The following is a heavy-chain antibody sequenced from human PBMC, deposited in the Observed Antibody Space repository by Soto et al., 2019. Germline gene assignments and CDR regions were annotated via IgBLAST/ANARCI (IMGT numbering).Heavy chain of an antibody. CDR2: IIPIFGTA. CDR3: ARGFPDTSRRYFDY. J-gene: IGHJ4*02. V-gene: IGHV1-69*01. D-gene: IGHD5-18*01. CDR1: GGTFSSYA. Sequence: QVQLVQSGAEVKKPGSSVKVSCKASGGTFSSYAISWVRQAPGQGLEWMGGIIPIFGTANYVQKFQGRVTITADESTSTAYMELSSLRSEDTAVYYCARGFPDTSRRYFDYWGQGTLVTVSS.